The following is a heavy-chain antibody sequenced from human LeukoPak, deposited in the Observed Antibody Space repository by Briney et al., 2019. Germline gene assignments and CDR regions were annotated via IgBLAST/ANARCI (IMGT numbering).Heavy chain of an antibody. D-gene: IGHD3-3*01. CDR3: ARESVLRFLEWLFDY. Sequence: GGSLRLSCAASGFTFSDYYMSWIRQAPGKGLEWVSYISSSGSTIYYADSVKGRFTISRDNAKNSLYLQMNSLRAEDTAVYYCARESVLRFLEWLFDYWGQGTLVTVSS. J-gene: IGHJ4*02. CDR1: GFTFSDYY. CDR2: ISSSGSTI. V-gene: IGHV3-11*04.